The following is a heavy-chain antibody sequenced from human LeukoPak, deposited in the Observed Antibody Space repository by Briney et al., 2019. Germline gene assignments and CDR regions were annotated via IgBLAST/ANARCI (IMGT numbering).Heavy chain of an antibody. CDR3: AKLVITIFGVIINPPDY. Sequence: PGGSPRLSCAASGFTFSSFAMSWVRQAPGKGLEWVSAISGSSGSTYYADSVKGRFTISRDNSKDTLYLQVNSLRAEDTAVYYCAKLVITIFGVIINPPDYWGQGTLVTVSS. J-gene: IGHJ4*02. D-gene: IGHD3-3*01. V-gene: IGHV3-23*01. CDR2: ISGSSGST. CDR1: GFTFSSFA.